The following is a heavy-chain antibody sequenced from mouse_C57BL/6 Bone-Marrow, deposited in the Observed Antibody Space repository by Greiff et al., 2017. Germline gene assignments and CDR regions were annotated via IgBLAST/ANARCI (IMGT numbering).Heavy chain of an antibody. CDR1: GYTFTDYF. D-gene: IGHD2-12*01. CDR2: INPYDGGT. Sequence: EVQLQQSGPELVKPGASVKISCKASGYTFTDYFMNWVKQSLGKSLEWIGDINPYDGGTSYNQKFKGKATLTVDKASSTAYMELRRLSSEDSAVYCCARGRYSNDGEDYWDQGTTLGVSS. J-gene: IGHJ2*01. CDR3: ARGRYSNDGEDY. V-gene: IGHV1-26*01.